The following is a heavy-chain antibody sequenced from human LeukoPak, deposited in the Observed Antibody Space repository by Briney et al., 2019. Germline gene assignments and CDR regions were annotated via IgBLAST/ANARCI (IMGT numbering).Heavy chain of an antibody. D-gene: IGHD2/OR15-2a*01. Sequence: SETLSLPCAVSGGSISSNDWTWILQPPATGLEWLRDISNSGSTSYHPSLKSRVTISIDTSKNQFSLKLSSVTAADTTVYYCGRDALLCYFSYYYMDVWGKGTTVTVSS. V-gene: IGHV4-59*01. CDR1: GGSISSND. J-gene: IGHJ6*03. CDR2: ISNSGST. CDR3: GRDALLCYFSYYYMDV.